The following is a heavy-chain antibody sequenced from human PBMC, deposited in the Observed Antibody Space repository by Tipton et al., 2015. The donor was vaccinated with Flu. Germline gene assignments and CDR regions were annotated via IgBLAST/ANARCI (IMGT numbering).Heavy chain of an antibody. CDR3: AAGGTYQLDY. J-gene: IGHJ4*02. CDR2: VYSGGNT. D-gene: IGHD2-2*01. V-gene: IGHV3-53*01. Sequence: SLRLFCAASGFTVSSNSMSWVRQAPGKGLEWVSIVYSGGNTYYADSVKGRFTISRDNSKNTLFLQMDSLRAEDTAVYYCAAGGTYQLDYWGQGILVTVSS. CDR1: GFTVSSNS.